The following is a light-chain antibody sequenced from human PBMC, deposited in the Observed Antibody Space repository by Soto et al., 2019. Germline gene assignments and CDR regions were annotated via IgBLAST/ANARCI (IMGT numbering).Light chain of an antibody. CDR3: QHYGSSPYT. Sequence: EIVLTQSPDTLSLSPGKRATLSCRATQSLSTTDLVWSQQRSGQPPRPVIVGTFSTATGITARFSGSGSGTDFTLTISRLGPGDSAVYDCQHYGSSPYTFGRGARLVIQ. V-gene: IGKV3-20*01. CDR1: QSLSTTD. J-gene: IGKJ5*01. CDR2: GTF.